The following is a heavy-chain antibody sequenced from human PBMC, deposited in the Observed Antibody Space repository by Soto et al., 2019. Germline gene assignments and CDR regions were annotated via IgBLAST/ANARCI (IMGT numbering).Heavy chain of an antibody. V-gene: IGHV3-48*02. J-gene: IGHJ6*02. CDR3: ARGGSSSDNGMDD. CDR2: MSSRSLTI. D-gene: IGHD6-13*01. CDR1: GFTFSTYS. Sequence: EVQLVESGGGLVQPGGSLRVSCAASGFTFSTYSMNWVRQAPGKGLEWVSYMSSRSLTIYYTDSGKGRFTISRDNAKNSLYLQMNSLRDEDTAVYYCARGGSSSDNGMDDWGQGTTVTVSS.